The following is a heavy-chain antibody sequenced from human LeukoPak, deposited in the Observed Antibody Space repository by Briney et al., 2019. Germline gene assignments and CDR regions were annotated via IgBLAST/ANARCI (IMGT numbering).Heavy chain of an antibody. CDR2: INQVASEK. Sequence: GGSLRLSCAASGFTISFYWMSWVRQAPGKGLEWVANINQVASEKNYVDSVKGRFTISRDNAKNSLYLQMNSVRAEDTAMYYCVRDGGYYGPDSCGQGALVSVSS. CDR3: VRDGGYYGPDS. CDR1: GFTISFYW. J-gene: IGHJ4*02. D-gene: IGHD3-10*01. V-gene: IGHV3-7*04.